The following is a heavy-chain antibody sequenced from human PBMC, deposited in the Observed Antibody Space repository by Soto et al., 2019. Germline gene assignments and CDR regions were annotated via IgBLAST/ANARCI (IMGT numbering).Heavy chain of an antibody. CDR1: GGSLSGYC. J-gene: IGHJ3*02. D-gene: IGHD6-19*01. V-gene: IGHV4-34*12. CDR2: IIHSGSI. Sequence: TSETLSLAYTVYGGSLSGYCWSRIRQLPGKGLAWICEIIHSGSINYNPSLKSRVTISVDTSKNQFSLKLSSVTAADTAVYYCARTGYSSGWYKAAFDIWGQGTMVTVSS. CDR3: ARTGYSSGWYKAAFDI.